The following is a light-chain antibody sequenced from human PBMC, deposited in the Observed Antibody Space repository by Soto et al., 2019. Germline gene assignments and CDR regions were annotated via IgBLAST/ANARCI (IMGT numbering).Light chain of an antibody. J-gene: IGLJ3*02. CDR3: SSYTTSSTWV. Sequence: QLVLTQPASVSGSPGQSITISCTGTSSDVGGYNYVSWYQQHPGKAPKLMIYEVSNRPSGVSNRFSGSKSGSTASLTISGLQAEDEADYYCSSYTTSSTWVFGGGTKLTVL. V-gene: IGLV2-14*01. CDR1: SSDVGGYNY. CDR2: EVS.